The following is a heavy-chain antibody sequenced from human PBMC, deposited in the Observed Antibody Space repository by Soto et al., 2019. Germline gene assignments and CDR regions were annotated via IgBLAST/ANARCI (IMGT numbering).Heavy chain of an antibody. CDR1: GFTFTSSA. J-gene: IGHJ4*02. D-gene: IGHD3-22*01. CDR2: IVVGSGNT. Sequence: ASVKVSCKASGFTFTSSAVQWVRQARGQRLEWIGWIVVGSGNTNYAQKFQERVTITRDMSTSTAYMELSSQRSEDTAVYYCAAVLPDYYDSSGYYPGSPFDYWGQGILVTVSS. V-gene: IGHV1-58*01. CDR3: AAVLPDYYDSSGYYPGSPFDY.